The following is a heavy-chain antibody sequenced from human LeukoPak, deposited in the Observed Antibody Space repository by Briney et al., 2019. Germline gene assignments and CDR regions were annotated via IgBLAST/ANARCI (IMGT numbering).Heavy chain of an antibody. D-gene: IGHD3-10*01. CDR1: GGSISSYY. V-gene: IGHV4-59*08. CDR2: IYYSGST. Sequence: SETLSLTCTVSGGSISSYYWSWIRQPPGKGLEWIGYIYYSGSTNYNPSLKSRVTISVDTSKNQFSLKLSSVTAADTAVYYCARHRFVTKVRGVFDYWGQGTLVTVSS. CDR3: ARHRFVTKVRGVFDY. J-gene: IGHJ4*02.